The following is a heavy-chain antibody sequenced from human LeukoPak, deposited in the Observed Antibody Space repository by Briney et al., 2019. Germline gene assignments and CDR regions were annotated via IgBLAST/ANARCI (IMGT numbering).Heavy chain of an antibody. J-gene: IGHJ5*02. CDR3: ARGREPAAIRKYYDFWSGYYRGWFGP. Sequence: GASVKVSCKASGYTFTSYDINWVRQATGQGLEWMGWMNPNSGNTGYAQKFQGRVTMTRNTSISTAYMELSSLRSEDTAVYYCARGREPAAIRKYYDFWSGYYRGWFGPWGQGTLVTVSS. V-gene: IGHV1-8*01. D-gene: IGHD3-3*01. CDR2: MNPNSGNT. CDR1: GYTFTSYD.